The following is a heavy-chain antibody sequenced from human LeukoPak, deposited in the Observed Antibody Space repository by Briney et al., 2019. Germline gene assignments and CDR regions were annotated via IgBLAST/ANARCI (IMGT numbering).Heavy chain of an antibody. V-gene: IGHV1-69-2*01. CDR3: ATGRYYGWGSYFNY. J-gene: IGHJ4*02. Sequence: GATVKLSCKVSGYTFTDYYMHWVQQAPGKGLEWMGLVDPEDGETIYAEKFQGRVTITAATSTDTAYMELSSRRSEDTAVYYCATGRYYGWGSYFNYWGQGTLVTVSS. D-gene: IGHD3-10*01. CDR1: GYTFTDYY. CDR2: VDPEDGET.